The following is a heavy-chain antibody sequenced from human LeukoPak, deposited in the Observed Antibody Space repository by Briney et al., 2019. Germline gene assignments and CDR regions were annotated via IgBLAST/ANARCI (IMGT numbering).Heavy chain of an antibody. Sequence: GGSLRLSCEGSGFTFSSCSMIWVRQAPGKGLERVSSIRGDSTETRHADSLMGRFTISRDNAKKSLYLQMNSLRAEDTAVYYCARGHFGVVLDYWGQGTLVTVSS. CDR2: IRGDSTET. J-gene: IGHJ4*02. CDR3: ARGHFGVVLDY. V-gene: IGHV3-21*01. D-gene: IGHD3-3*01. CDR1: GFTFSSCS.